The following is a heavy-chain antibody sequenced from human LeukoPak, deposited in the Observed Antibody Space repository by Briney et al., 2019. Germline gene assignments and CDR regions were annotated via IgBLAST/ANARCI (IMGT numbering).Heavy chain of an antibody. Sequence: GASVTVSCTASGYTFTSYGISWVRQAPGQGLEWMGWISAYNGNTNYAQKLQGRVTMTTDTSTSTAYMELRSLRSDDTAVYYCARAYCSGGSCFDYYYYCGMDVWGQGTTVTVSS. CDR1: GYTFTSYG. J-gene: IGHJ6*02. CDR2: ISAYNGNT. V-gene: IGHV1-18*01. CDR3: ARAYCSGGSCFDYYYYCGMDV. D-gene: IGHD2-15*01.